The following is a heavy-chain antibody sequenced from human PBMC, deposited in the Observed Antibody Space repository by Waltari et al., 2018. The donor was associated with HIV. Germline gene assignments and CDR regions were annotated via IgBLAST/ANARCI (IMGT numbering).Heavy chain of an antibody. CDR1: GGSLSGFY. J-gene: IGHJ3*02. D-gene: IGHD3-22*01. Sequence: QVQLQQWGAGLLKPSETLSLTCAVYGGSLSGFYWNWIRQPPGKRLEWIGEIDHSGSTSYNPSLKSRVTISLDTSKNQFSLRLTSVTAADTAVYYCVRGRLRITMVVVAKGGALDTWGQGTMVTVSS. CDR3: VRGRLRITMVVVAKGGALDT. CDR2: IDHSGST. V-gene: IGHV4-34*01.